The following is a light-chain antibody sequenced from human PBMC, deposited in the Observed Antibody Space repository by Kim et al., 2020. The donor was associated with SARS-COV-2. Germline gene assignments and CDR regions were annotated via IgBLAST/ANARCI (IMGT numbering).Light chain of an antibody. CDR3: QQRSNWPPYT. CDR1: QSVSSY. CDR2: DAS. V-gene: IGKV3-11*01. Sequence: LSTGESATLSCRASQSVSSYLAWYQQKPGQAPRLLIYDASNRATGIPARFSGSGSGTDFTLTISSLEPEDFAVYYCQQRSNWPPYTFGQGTKLEI. J-gene: IGKJ2*01.